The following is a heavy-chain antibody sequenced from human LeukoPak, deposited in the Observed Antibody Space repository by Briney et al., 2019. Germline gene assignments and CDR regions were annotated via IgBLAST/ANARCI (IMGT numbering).Heavy chain of an antibody. CDR1: GFTFSSHW. J-gene: IGHJ4*02. V-gene: IGHV3-7*03. CDR3: ARGTNTFDY. CDR2: IKQDGSEK. D-gene: IGHD2-8*01. Sequence: GGSLRLSCVDSGFTFSSHWMSWVRQAPGKGLEWVANIKQDGSEKYYVDSVKGRFTISRDNAKNSLYLQMNSLRAEDTAVYYCARGTNTFDYWGRGTLVTVSS.